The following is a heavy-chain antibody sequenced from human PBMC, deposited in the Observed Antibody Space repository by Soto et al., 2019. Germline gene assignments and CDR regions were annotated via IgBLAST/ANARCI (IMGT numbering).Heavy chain of an antibody. CDR1: GFTFSSYG. Sequence: GGSLRFSCAASGFTFSSYGMHWVRQAPGKGLEWVAVIWYDGSNKYYADSVKGRFTISRDNSKNTLYLQMNSLRAEDTAVYYCARDLKAYYGDTTPSPWGQGTLVTVSS. V-gene: IGHV3-33*01. D-gene: IGHD4-17*01. J-gene: IGHJ5*02. CDR3: ARDLKAYYGDTTPSP. CDR2: IWYDGSNK.